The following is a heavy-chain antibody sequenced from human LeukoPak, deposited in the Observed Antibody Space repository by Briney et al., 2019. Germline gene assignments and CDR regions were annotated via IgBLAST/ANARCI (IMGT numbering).Heavy chain of an antibody. CDR3: AREGFCSGGSCYSGNAFDI. CDR1: GFTFSSYS. Sequence: GGSLRLSCAASGFTFSSYSMNWVRQAPGKGLEWVSSISTSSSYIYYADSVKGRFIISRDNAKKSLYLQMNSLRAEDTAVYHCAREGFCSGGSCYSGNAFDIWGQGTMVTVSS. D-gene: IGHD2-15*01. CDR2: ISTSSSYI. V-gene: IGHV3-21*01. J-gene: IGHJ3*02.